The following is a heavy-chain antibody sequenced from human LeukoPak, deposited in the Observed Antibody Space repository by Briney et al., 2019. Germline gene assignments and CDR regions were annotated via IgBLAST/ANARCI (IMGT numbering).Heavy chain of an antibody. D-gene: IGHD1-26*01. Sequence: KPSETLPLTCTVSGASTSAYYWSWIRQPPGKGLEWIGYSYSGGNANYNPSLKTRVTISIGTSENQFSLRLTSVTAADTAVYFCAHSKRGGGYYINAFAVWGQGTLVTISS. V-gene: IGHV4-59*01. CDR3: AHSKRGGGYYINAFAV. J-gene: IGHJ3*01. CDR2: SYSGGNA. CDR1: GASTSAYY.